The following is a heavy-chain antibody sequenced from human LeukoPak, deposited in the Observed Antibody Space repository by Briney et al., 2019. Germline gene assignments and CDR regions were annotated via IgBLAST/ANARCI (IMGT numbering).Heavy chain of an antibody. CDR3: ARDSRPKLPHWYFDL. Sequence: SETLSLTCTVSGGSISKYYWSWIRQPAGKGLEWIGRIYTSGSTNYNPSLKSRVIMSVDTSKNQFSLKLSSVTAADTAVYYCARDSRPKLPHWYFDLWGRGTLVTVSS. CDR1: GGSISKYY. V-gene: IGHV4-4*07. D-gene: IGHD1-1*01. J-gene: IGHJ2*01. CDR2: IYTSGST.